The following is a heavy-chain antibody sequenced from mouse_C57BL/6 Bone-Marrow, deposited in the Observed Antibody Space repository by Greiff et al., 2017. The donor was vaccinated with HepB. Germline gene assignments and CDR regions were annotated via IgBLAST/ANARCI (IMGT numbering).Heavy chain of an antibody. Sequence: VQVVESGAELVKPGASVKISCKASGYAFSSYWMNWVKQRPGKGLEWIGQIYPGDGDTNYNGKFKGKATLTADKSSSTAYMQLSSLTSEDSAVYFCARWRFRRGDYWGQGTTLTVSS. J-gene: IGHJ2*01. CDR2: IYPGDGDT. CDR1: GYAFSSYW. V-gene: IGHV1-80*01. CDR3: ARWRFRRGDY.